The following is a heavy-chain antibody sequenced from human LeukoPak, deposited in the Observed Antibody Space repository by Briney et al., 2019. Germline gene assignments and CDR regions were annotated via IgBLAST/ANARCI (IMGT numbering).Heavy chain of an antibody. Sequence: GASVKVSCKASGYTFTSYGISWVRQAPGQGLEWMGWISAYNGNTNYAQKLQGRVTTTTDTSTSTAYMELRSLRSDDTAVYYCARSESGTLYYYYMDVWGKGTTVTISS. D-gene: IGHD1-1*01. V-gene: IGHV1-18*01. CDR2: ISAYNGNT. CDR1: GYTFTSYG. J-gene: IGHJ6*03. CDR3: ARSESGTLYYYYMDV.